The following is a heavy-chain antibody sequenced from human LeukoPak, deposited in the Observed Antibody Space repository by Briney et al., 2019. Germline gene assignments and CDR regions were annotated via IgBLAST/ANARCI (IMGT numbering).Heavy chain of an antibody. CDR1: GFTFSSYW. V-gene: IGHV3-74*01. CDR3: ARSPAVQLIHY. CDR2: INSDGSST. Sequence: GGSLRLSCAASGFTFSSYWMHWVRQAPGKGLGGVSRINSDGSSTSYAESVKGRFPISRDNAKNTLYLQMNSLRAEDTAVYYCARSPAVQLIHYWGQGPLVPVSS. J-gene: IGHJ4*02. D-gene: IGHD2-21*01.